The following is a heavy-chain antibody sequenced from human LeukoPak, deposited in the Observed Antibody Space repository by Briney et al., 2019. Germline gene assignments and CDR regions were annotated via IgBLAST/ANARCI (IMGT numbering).Heavy chain of an antibody. D-gene: IGHD4-17*01. CDR3: ARDNHGDYNNWFDP. CDR2: IYYSGST. CDR1: GGYISSGGYY. V-gene: IGHV4-31*03. Sequence: PSQTLSLTCTVSGGYISSGGYYWSWIRQHPGKGLEWIGYIYYSGSTYYNPSLKSRVTISVDTSKNQFSLKLSPVTAADTAVYYCARDNHGDYNNWFDPWGQGTLVTVSS. J-gene: IGHJ5*02.